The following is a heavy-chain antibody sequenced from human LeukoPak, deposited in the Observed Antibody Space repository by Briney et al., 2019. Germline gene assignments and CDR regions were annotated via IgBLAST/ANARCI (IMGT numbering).Heavy chain of an antibody. V-gene: IGHV3-11*01. J-gene: IGHJ4*02. Sequence: PGGSLRLSCAASGFTFSDYYMSWIRQAPGKGLEWVSYISGSGSTIYYADSVKGQFTISRDNAKNSLYLQMNSLRAEDTAVYYCARDLDYGVYADYWGQGTLVTVSS. CDR2: ISGSGSTI. CDR1: GFTFSDYY. D-gene: IGHD4-17*01. CDR3: ARDLDYGVYADY.